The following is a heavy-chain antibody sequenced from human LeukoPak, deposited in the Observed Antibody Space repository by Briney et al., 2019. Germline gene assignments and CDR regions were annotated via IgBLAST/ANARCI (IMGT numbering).Heavy chain of an antibody. V-gene: IGHV1-69*04. CDR2: IIPILGIA. J-gene: IGHJ3*02. CDR1: GGTFSSYA. D-gene: IGHD3-22*01. Sequence: LVKVSCKASGGTFSSYAISWVRQAPGQGLEWMGRIIPILGIANYAQKFQGRVTITADKSTSTAYMELSSLRSEDTAVYYCARAAVWGAYDRHALDIWGQGTMVTVSS. CDR3: ARAAVWGAYDRHALDI.